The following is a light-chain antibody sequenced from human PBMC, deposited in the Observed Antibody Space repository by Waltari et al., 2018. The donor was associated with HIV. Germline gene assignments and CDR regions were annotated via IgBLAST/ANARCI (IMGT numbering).Light chain of an antibody. Sequence: EIVMTQSPATLSVSPGERATLSCRASQSISSDLAWYQQKPGQAPRLLIYGASTRAPGIPVKFTSSGSGTEFTLTIRSLQSEDFAIYYCQQYNNWPPGMYAFGQGTKLEMK. CDR2: GAS. V-gene: IGKV3-15*01. CDR3: QQYNNWPPGMYA. J-gene: IGKJ2*01. CDR1: QSISSD.